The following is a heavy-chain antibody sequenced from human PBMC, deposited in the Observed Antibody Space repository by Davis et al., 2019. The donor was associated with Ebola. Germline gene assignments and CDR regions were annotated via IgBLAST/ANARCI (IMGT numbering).Heavy chain of an antibody. CDR3: ARDAGTNGNAYHDAFDI. CDR1: GFTFSRYG. V-gene: IGHV3-30*02. CDR2: IRSEATSQ. Sequence: GESLKISCEASGFTFSRYGMHWVRQAPGKGLEWVAFIRSEATSQDYGKSVQGRFFISRDDSKNTVYLQMNSLRAEDTAVYYCARDAGTNGNAYHDAFDIWGQGTTVTVSS. J-gene: IGHJ3*02. D-gene: IGHD2-8*01.